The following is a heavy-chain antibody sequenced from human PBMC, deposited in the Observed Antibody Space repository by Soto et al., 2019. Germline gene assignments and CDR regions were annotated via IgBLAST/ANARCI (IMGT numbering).Heavy chain of an antibody. CDR3: ARDLGAYSGSPHVPPTYGMDV. CDR2: IWYDGSNK. Sequence: GGSLRLSCAASGFTFSSYGMHWVRQAPGKGLEWVAVIWYDGSNKYYADSVKGRFTISRDNSKNTLYLQMNSLRAEDTAVYYCARDLGAYSGSPHVPPTYGMDVWGQGTTVTVSS. CDR1: GFTFSSYG. J-gene: IGHJ6*02. V-gene: IGHV3-33*01. D-gene: IGHD1-26*01.